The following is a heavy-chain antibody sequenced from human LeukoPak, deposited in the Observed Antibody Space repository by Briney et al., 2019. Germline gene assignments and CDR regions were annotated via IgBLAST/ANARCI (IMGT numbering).Heavy chain of an antibody. CDR3: ARGVGWLPDS. CDR2: IYYTGST. Sequence: SETLSLTCTVSGDSISSSYWNWIRQPPGKGLEWIGHIYYTGSTNYNPSLKSRVAISVDMSKNQFSMNLSSVTPADTAVYYCARGVGWLPDSWGKGTLVTVSS. J-gene: IGHJ4*02. CDR1: GDSISSSY. D-gene: IGHD5-24*01. V-gene: IGHV4-59*01.